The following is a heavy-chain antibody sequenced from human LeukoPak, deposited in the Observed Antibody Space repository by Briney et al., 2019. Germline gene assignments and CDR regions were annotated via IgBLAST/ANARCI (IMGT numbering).Heavy chain of an antibody. CDR3: ARKRRGPSNWFDP. D-gene: IGHD3/OR15-3a*01. CDR1: GGSFSGYY. J-gene: IGHJ5*02. Sequence: SETLSLTCAVYGGSFSGYYWSWIRQPPGKGLEWIGEINHSGSTNYNPSLKSRITISVDTSKNQFSLKLSSVTAADTAVYYCARKRRGPSNWFDPWGQGTLVTVSS. V-gene: IGHV4-34*01. CDR2: INHSGST.